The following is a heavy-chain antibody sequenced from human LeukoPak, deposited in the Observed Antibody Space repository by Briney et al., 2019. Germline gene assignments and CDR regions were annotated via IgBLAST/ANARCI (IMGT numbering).Heavy chain of an antibody. D-gene: IGHD5-24*01. CDR3: ARVRRDGYNSPDY. CDR2: IYYSGTT. Sequence: SETLSLTCSVSGGSISGYYWSWIRQPPGKGLECIGYIYYSGTTYYNPSLKSRVTISVDTSKNQFSLKLSSVTAADTAVYYCARVRRDGYNSPDYWGQGTLVTVSS. V-gene: IGHV4-59*01. J-gene: IGHJ4*02. CDR1: GGSISGYY.